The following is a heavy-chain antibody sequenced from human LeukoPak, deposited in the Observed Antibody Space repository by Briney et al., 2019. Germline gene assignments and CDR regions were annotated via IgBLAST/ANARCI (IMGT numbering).Heavy chain of an antibody. CDR2: IIPILSIP. CDR1: GGTFSNYA. CDR3: ARSGGSSWYVGMFY. V-gene: IGHV1-69*04. J-gene: IGHJ4*02. D-gene: IGHD6-13*01. Sequence: SVKVSCKASGGTFSNYAISWLRQAPGQGLEWMGRIIPILSIPDYAQNFQGRVTITADRSTSTAYMELSSLKSDDTAVYYCARSGGSSWYVGMFYWGQGTLVTVSS.